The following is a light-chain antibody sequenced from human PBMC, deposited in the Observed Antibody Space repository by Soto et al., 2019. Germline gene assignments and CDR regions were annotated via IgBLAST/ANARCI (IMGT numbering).Light chain of an antibody. J-gene: IGLJ1*01. CDR2: DVN. CDR1: DVGGYNY. V-gene: IGLV2-11*01. CDR3: CSYAGSYTYV. Sequence: QSALPQPRSVSGSPGQSVTFSCSDVGGYNYVSWYQQHPGKAPKLIIYDVNKRPSGVPDRFSGSQSGNTASLTISGLQAEDEADYHCCSYAGSYTYVFGTGTKLTVL.